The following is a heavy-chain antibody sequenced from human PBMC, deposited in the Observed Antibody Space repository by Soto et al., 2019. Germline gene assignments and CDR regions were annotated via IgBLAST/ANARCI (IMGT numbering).Heavy chain of an antibody. CDR3: ARGREAAMRDKGHWVDP. CDR2: VDHRVTN. J-gene: IGHJ5*02. V-gene: IGHV4-34*01. CDR1: GGSFSDYC. D-gene: IGHD6-25*01. Sequence: QVQLQQWGAGLLKPSETLSLTCTVYGGSFSDYCWSWIRQPPGKGLEWIGEVDHRVTNFFNPSLKSRVTLSIDTSKNQSSLNLRSVTAADTAVYYCARGREAAMRDKGHWVDPWGQGALVTVSS.